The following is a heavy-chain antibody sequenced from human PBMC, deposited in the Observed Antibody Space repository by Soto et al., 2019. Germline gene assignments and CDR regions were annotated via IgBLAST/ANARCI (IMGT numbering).Heavy chain of an antibody. D-gene: IGHD2-15*01. CDR2: INPSGGST. CDR3: ARVCSGGSCDLYYYGMDV. J-gene: IGHJ6*02. CDR1: GYIFTSYY. Sequence: ASVKVFCKASGYIFTSYYMYWVRQAPGQGLEWMGIINPSGGSTSYAQKFQGRVTMTRDTSTSTVYMELSSLRSEDTAVYYCARVCSGGSCDLYYYGMDVWGQGTTVTVSS. V-gene: IGHV1-46*01.